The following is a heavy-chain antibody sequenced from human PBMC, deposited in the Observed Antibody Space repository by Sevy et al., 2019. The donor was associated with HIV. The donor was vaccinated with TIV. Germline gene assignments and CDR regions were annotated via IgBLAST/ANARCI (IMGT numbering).Heavy chain of an antibody. J-gene: IGHJ6*02. CDR2: IIPLLGTT. V-gene: IGHV1-69*13. D-gene: IGHD1-1*01. Sequence: ASVKVSCKASGGPFNTYAITWIRQAPGQGLEWMGGIIPLLGTTNYSQKFQGRVTITADESRTTAYLEVSSLRSEDTAVYYCASEVGGSVRLERLTSYYGVDVWGQGTTVTVSS. CDR3: ASEVGGSVRLERLTSYYGVDV. CDR1: GGPFNTYA.